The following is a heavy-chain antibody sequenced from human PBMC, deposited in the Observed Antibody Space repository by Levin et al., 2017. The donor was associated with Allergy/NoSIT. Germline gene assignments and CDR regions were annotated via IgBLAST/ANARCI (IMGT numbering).Heavy chain of an antibody. D-gene: IGHD1-26*01. CDR2: MNPNSGNT. J-gene: IGHJ6*02. CDR3: ATQKWERLRSYSYYGMDV. CDR1: GYTFTNYD. V-gene: IGHV1-8*01. Sequence: PGGSLRLSCKASGYTFTNYDINWVRQATGQGLEWMGWMNPNSGNTGYAQKFQGRVTLTRTSSISTAYMELSSLTSEDTAVYYCATQKWERLRSYSYYGMDVWGQGTTVTVSS.